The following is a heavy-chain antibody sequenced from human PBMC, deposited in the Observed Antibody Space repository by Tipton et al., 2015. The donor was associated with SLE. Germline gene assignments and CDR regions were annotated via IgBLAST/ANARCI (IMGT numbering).Heavy chain of an antibody. V-gene: IGHV4-34*01. CDR3: AGDPPGLDNTFDL. CDR1: GGSFSNYY. J-gene: IGHJ3*01. CDR2: INHSGST. D-gene: IGHD1-1*01. Sequence: TLSLTCAVYGGSFSNYYWIWIRQPPGKGLEWIGDINHSGSTNYNSSLKSRVTISIDTPKNQFSLKLSSVTAADTAVYYCAGDPPGLDNTFDLWGQGTLVTVSS.